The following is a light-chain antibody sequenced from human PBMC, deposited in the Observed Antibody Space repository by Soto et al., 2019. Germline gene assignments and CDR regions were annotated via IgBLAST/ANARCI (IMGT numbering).Light chain of an antibody. Sequence: EVELTQSPDTLSLSPGERATLSCRASQSVSSFLAWYQQKPGQAPRLLIYDASNRATGIPARFSGSGSGTDFTLTISSLEPEDFAVYYCQHRSSWPGAFGPGTKVDIK. CDR1: QSVSSF. J-gene: IGKJ3*01. V-gene: IGKV3-11*01. CDR3: QHRSSWPGA. CDR2: DAS.